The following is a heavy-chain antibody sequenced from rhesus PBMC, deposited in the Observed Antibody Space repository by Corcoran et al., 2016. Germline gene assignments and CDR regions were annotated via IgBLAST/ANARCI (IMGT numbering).Heavy chain of an antibody. V-gene: IGHV4-99*01. J-gene: IGHJ4*01. D-gene: IGHD3-34*01. CDR1: GYSISSGYY. CDR2: ISGSSGST. Sequence: QQGGGPGLVKPSETLSLTCAVSGYSISSGYYWGWIRQPPGKGLEYIGYISGSSGSTYYNPSLKSRVTISKETSKNQFSLKLSSVTAADTSVYYCARHTYWGDYYVDYWGQGVLVTVSS. CDR3: ARHTYWGDYYVDY.